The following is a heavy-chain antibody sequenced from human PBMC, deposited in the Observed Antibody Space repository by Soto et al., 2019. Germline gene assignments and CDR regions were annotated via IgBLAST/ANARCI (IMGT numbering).Heavy chain of an antibody. CDR3: AREVRGAGMDV. Sequence: SETRSLTFTVSGGSISSSSYYCGWIGHPPEKGLEWIGSIYYSGSTYYNPSLRSRVTISVDTSKIQFSLKLSSVTAAVTAVYYCAREVRGAGMDVWGQGTTVTVSS. CDR2: IYYSGST. CDR1: GGSISSSSYY. J-gene: IGHJ6*02. D-gene: IGHD3-10*01. V-gene: IGHV4-39*01.